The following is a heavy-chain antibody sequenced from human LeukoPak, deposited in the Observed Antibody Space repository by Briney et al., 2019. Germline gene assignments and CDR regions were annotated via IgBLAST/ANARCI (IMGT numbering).Heavy chain of an antibody. CDR1: IFIYQTYA. D-gene: IGHD2-21*01. J-gene: IGHJ4*02. V-gene: IGHV3-23*01. CDR3: NKIHSWGVINTPYYFDY. Sequence: GGSLRLSCAAWIFIYQTYAKRWVRQAPGKGLEWVSAISGSGGSTYYADSVKGRFTISRDNSKNLVCLQMNSLRADDTAEYYGNKIHSWGVINTPYYFDYWGQGTLVTVSS. CDR2: ISGSGGST.